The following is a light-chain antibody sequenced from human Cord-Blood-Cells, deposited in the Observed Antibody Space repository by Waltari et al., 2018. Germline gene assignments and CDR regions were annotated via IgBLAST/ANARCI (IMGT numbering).Light chain of an antibody. Sequence: QSALTQPASVSGSPGQSITISCTGTSSDVGGYNYVPWYQHHPGKAPNLMIYDVSKRPSGVSNRFSGSRSGNTASLTISGLQAEDEADYYCSSYTSSSTLVFGGGTKLTVL. CDR2: DVS. CDR3: SSYTSSSTLV. J-gene: IGLJ2*01. CDR1: SSDVGGYNY. V-gene: IGLV2-14*03.